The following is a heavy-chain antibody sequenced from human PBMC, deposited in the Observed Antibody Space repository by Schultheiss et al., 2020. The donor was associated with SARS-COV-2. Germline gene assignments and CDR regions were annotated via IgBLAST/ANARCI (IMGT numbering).Heavy chain of an antibody. CDR3: AREPRTVGATGMDV. D-gene: IGHD1-26*01. CDR1: GYTFTSYG. V-gene: IGHV1-18*04. J-gene: IGHJ6*03. Sequence: ASVKVSCKASGYTFTSYGISWVRQAPGQGLEWMGWISAYNGNTNYAQKLQGRVTVTTDTSTSTAYMELRSLTSDDTAVYYCAREPRTVGATGMDVWGKGTTVTVSS. CDR2: ISAYNGNT.